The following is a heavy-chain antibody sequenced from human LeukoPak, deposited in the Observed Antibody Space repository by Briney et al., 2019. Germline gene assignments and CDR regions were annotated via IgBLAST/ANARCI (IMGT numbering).Heavy chain of an antibody. CDR1: GYTFTGYY. J-gene: IGHJ5*02. V-gene: IGHV1-2*02. D-gene: IGHD6-13*01. CDR2: INPNSGGT. CDR3: ARDKTDRSSYGWFDP. Sequence: ASVKVSCKASGYTFTGYYMHWVRQAPGQGLEWMGWINPNSGGTNYAQKFQGRVTMTRDTSTSTIYMKLSSLRSEDTAVYYCARDKTDRSSYGWFDPWGQGTLVTVSS.